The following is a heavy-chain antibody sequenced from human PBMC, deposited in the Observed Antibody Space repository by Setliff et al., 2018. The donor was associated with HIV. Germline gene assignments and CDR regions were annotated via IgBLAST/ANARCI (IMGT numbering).Heavy chain of an antibody. CDR2: IYYSGST. CDR1: RGSISRYY. D-gene: IGHD2-21*01. CDR3: ARQGSLCPDCYLDS. J-gene: IGHJ4*02. V-gene: IGHV4-59*08. Sequence: SETLSLTCTVSRGSISRYYWSWIRQPPGKGLEWIGYIYYSGSTYYKPSLKSRVTISVDTSKNQFSLKLSSVIAADTAVYYCARQGSLCPDCYLDSWGQGTLVTVSS.